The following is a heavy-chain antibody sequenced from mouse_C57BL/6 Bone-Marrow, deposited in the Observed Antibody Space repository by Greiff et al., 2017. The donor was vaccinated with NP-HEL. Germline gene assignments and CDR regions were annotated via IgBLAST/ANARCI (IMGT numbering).Heavy chain of an antibody. D-gene: IGHD2-10*01. J-gene: IGHJ4*01. CDR3: APGLLDAMDY. V-gene: IGHV1-59*01. CDR1: GYTFTSYW. Sequence: QVQLQQPGAELVRPGTSVKLSCKASGYTFTSYWMHWVKQRPGQGLEWIGVIDPSDSYTNYNQKFKGKATLTVDTSSSTAYMQLSSLTSEDSAVYYCAPGLLDAMDYWGQGTSVNVSS. CDR2: IDPSDSYT.